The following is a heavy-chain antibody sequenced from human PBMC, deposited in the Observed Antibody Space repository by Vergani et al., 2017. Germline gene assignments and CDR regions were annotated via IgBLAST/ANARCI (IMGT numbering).Heavy chain of an antibody. CDR2: IWYDGSNK. V-gene: IGHV3-33*01. D-gene: IGHD1-1*01. CDR3: ARDTQLGRLDYYCGMDV. CDR1: GFTFSSYG. Sequence: QVQMVESGGGVVQPGRSLRLSCAASGFTFSSYGMHWVRQAPGKGLEWVAVIWYDGSNKDYADSVKGRFTISRDNSKNTLYLQMNSLRAEDTAVYYCARDTQLGRLDYYCGMDVWGQGP. J-gene: IGHJ6*02.